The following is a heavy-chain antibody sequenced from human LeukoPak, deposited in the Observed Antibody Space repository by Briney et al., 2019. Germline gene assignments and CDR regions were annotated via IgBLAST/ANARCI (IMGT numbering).Heavy chain of an antibody. CDR2: ISAYNGNT. CDR1: GYTFTSYG. J-gene: IGHJ4*02. V-gene: IGHV1-18*01. Sequence: ASVKVSCKASGYTFTSYGITWVRQAPGQGLEWMGWISAYNGNTNYAQKVQGRVTMTTDTSTSTAYMELGSLRSDDTAVYYCARVSHYYGSEIEYWGQGTLVTVSS. CDR3: ARVSHYYGSEIEY. D-gene: IGHD3-10*01.